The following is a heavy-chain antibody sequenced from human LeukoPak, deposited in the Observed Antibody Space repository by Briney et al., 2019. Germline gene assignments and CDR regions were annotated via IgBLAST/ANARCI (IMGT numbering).Heavy chain of an antibody. CDR1: GYTFTDYY. J-gene: IGHJ5*02. Sequence: ASVKASCRASGYTFTDYYIHWVRQAPGQGLEWMGWINPDNGGTNYAQKFQGRVTMTRDTSIRTVYMDLSRLRSDDTAVFYCTREARVGNWFDPWGQGTQVTVSS. D-gene: IGHD2-2*01. CDR3: TREARVGNWFDP. V-gene: IGHV1-2*02. CDR2: INPDNGGT.